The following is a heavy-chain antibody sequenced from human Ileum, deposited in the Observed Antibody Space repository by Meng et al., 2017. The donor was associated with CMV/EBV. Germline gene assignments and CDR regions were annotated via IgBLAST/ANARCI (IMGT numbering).Heavy chain of an antibody. D-gene: IGHD2-2*01. CDR2: IRQDGNEK. V-gene: IGHV3-7*01. J-gene: IGHJ4*02. CDR3: ARTTSTTCYDY. Sequence: GESLKISCVASGFTFNGYWMTWVRQAPGKGLEWVANIRQDGNEKKYVDSVKGRFTIPRDNAKSSLFLQMNSLRVEDTAVYYCARTTSTTCYDYWGQGALVTVSS. CDR1: GFTFNGYW.